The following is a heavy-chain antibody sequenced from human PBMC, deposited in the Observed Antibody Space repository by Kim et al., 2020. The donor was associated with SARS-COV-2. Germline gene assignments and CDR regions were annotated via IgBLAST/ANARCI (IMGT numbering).Heavy chain of an antibody. Sequence: ASVKVSCKASDYTFTSYGINWVRQAPGQGLEWMGWINTYNGNKKYAEKVQGRVIMTTDTSTSTAFMELTSLRSDDTAVYYCARSDSSGWYGMDVWGQGTTVIVS. D-gene: IGHD3-22*01. CDR1: DYTFTSYG. J-gene: IGHJ6*02. V-gene: IGHV1-18*01. CDR3: ARSDSSGWYGMDV. CDR2: INTYNGNK.